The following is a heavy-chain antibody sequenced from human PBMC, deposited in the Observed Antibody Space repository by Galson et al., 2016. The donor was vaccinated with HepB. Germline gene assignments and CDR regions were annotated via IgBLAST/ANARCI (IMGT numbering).Heavy chain of an antibody. CDR1: GDTLGRSG. CDR3: AAEVGGYLDD. J-gene: IGHJ4*02. CDR2: ISSHHGNT. D-gene: IGHD3-16*02. Sequence: SVKVSCKDSGDTLGRSGVTWVRQAPGQGLEWMGWISSHHGNTHYAQGFHGRVTMTTDRSTRTAYMELRSLRTDVTDVYFCAAEVGGYLDDWGQGTLVTVSA. V-gene: IGHV1-18*04.